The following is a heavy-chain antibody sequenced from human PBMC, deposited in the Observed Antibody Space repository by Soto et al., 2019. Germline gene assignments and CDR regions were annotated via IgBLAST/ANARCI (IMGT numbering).Heavy chain of an antibody. V-gene: IGHV3-48*01. J-gene: IGHJ5*02. CDR2: ISSSSSTI. CDR3: ARPGGVDYYGSGSYYSFLGGFDP. CDR1: GFTFSSYS. D-gene: IGHD3-10*01. Sequence: GGSLRLSCAASGFTFSSYSMNWVRQAPGKGLEWVSYISSSSSTIYYADSVKGRFTISRDNAKNSLYLQMNSLRAEDTAVYYCARPGGVDYYGSGSYYSFLGGFDPWGQGTLVTVSS.